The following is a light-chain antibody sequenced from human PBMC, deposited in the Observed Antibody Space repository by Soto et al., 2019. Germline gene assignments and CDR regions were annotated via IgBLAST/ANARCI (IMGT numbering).Light chain of an antibody. Sequence: DIQMTQSPSSLSASVGDRVAITCRASQGISNYLAWYQQRPGKVPELLIYAASTLQSGVPSRFGGSGSGTVFTLTISSLHPEDVATCHRQKDNSATSTFGGGTKVDIK. V-gene: IGKV1-27*01. CDR1: QGISNY. CDR3: QKDNSATST. CDR2: AAS. J-gene: IGKJ4*01.